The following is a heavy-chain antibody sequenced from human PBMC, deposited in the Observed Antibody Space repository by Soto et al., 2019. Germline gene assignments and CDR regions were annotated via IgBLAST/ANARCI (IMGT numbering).Heavy chain of an antibody. V-gene: IGHV1-69*01. Sequence: QVPLVQSGAEVKKPGVSVTVSCKASGGTFSSYAIHWVRQAPGQGLEWMGGIIPMYGPAKYAQRFQGRVTITADESTTTVYMELTSLTSQDTAVYYCARVTSMVRGVIDNWFDPWGHGTLVTVSS. CDR2: IIPMYGPA. CDR3: ARVTSMVRGVIDNWFDP. D-gene: IGHD3-10*01. J-gene: IGHJ5*02. CDR1: GGTFSSYA.